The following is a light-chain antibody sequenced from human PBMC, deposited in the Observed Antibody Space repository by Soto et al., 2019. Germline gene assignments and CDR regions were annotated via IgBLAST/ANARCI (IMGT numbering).Light chain of an antibody. CDR1: SSDVGGYNS. CDR2: DVS. CDR3: SSYTTTSTL. V-gene: IGLV2-14*01. J-gene: IGLJ2*01. Sequence: QSALTQPASVSGSPGQSITISRTGTSSDVGGYNSVSWYQQHPGKAPKLMIYDVSNRPSGVSNRFSGSKSGNTAPLTISGLHAEDEADYYCSSYTTTSTLFGGGTKVTVL.